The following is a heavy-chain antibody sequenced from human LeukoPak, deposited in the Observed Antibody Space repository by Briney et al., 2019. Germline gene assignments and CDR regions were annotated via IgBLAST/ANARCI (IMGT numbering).Heavy chain of an antibody. D-gene: IGHD2-21*02. CDR3: ARSYCGGDCNHFDY. CDR1: GDSINSLDL. CDR2: MYLSGTT. Sequence: SGTLSLTCAVSGDSINSLDLWSWVRQPPGKGLEWIGEMYLSGTTHSNPSVKSRVTISIDKSKSQFFLNLSSVTAADTAMYYCARSYCGGDCNHFDYWGQGTLVTVSS. J-gene: IGHJ4*02. V-gene: IGHV4-4*02.